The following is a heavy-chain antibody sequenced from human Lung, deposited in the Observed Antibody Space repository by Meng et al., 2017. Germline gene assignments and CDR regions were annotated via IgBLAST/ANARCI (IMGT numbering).Heavy chain of an antibody. CDR3: TIYIRGHI. V-gene: IGHV3-73*02. CDR1: GVSFSESD. Sequence: ELQLVEAGGGLVQPGGSLKLSCAVSGVSFSESDIHWVRQASGNGLEWVGRIGGRHKSYAAAYAAPVRGRFTIFRDDSRNTAYLQMNSLKTEDSAVYYCTIYIRGHIWGQGTMVTVSS. J-gene: IGHJ3*02. D-gene: IGHD6-19*01. CDR2: IGGRHKSYAA.